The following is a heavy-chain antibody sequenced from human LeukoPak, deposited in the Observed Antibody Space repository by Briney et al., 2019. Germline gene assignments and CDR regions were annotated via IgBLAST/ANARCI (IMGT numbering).Heavy chain of an antibody. D-gene: IGHD6-19*01. CDR3: ASTSGWYEPIDY. V-gene: IGHV3-33*01. J-gene: IGHJ4*02. Sequence: GGSLRLSCAASGFTFSSYGMHGVRQAPGKGLEWVAVIWYDGSNKYYADSVKGRFTISRDNSKNTLYLQMNSLRAEDTAVYYCASTSGWYEPIDYWGQGTLVTVSS. CDR2: IWYDGSNK. CDR1: GFTFSSYG.